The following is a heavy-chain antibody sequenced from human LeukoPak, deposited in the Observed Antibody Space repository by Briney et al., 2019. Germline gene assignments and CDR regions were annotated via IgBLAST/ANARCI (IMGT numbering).Heavy chain of an antibody. CDR3: ARGGGLDV. V-gene: IGHV3-21*04. D-gene: IGHD3-16*01. CDR1: GFTFSGYS. J-gene: IGHJ6*02. Sequence: GGSLRLSCTASGFTFSGYSMNWIRQAPGKGLEWVSSFGTRSTSVYHAGSVKGRFTISRDNAKNSLYLQMSNLRAEDTAVYFCARGGGLDVWGQGATVTVSS. CDR2: FGTRSTSV.